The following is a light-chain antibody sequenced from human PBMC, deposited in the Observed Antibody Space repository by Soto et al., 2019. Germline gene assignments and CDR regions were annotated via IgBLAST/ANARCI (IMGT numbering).Light chain of an antibody. CDR1: KSISSW. CDR3: QQSFT. CDR2: KAS. J-gene: IGKJ3*01. V-gene: IGKV1-5*03. Sequence: DIQMTQSPSTLSASVGDRVTITCRASKSISSWLAWYQQKPGKAPKLLIYKASTLESGVPSSFSGSGSGTEFTLTISRLQPDDFATYYCQQSFTFGPGTKVDIK.